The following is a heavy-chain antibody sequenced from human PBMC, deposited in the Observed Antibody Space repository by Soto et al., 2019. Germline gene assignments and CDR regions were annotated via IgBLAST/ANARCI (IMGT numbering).Heavy chain of an antibody. CDR3: ARDDAFANENAFDL. J-gene: IGHJ3*01. Sequence: QVQLVESGGGLVQPGTSLRLSCAVSGLSFRTYGFHWVRQPPGKGLQWVAVISPKGHSDSVEGRFTISRDNSKDTLFLQMNNLRAEDTAVYYCARDDAFANENAFDLWGQGTKVTVSS. D-gene: IGHD1-1*01. CDR2: ISPK. CDR1: GLSFRTYG. V-gene: IGHV3-33*01.